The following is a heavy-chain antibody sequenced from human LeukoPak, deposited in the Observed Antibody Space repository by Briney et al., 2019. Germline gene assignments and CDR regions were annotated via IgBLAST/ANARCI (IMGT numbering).Heavy chain of an antibody. CDR2: ISSSGSTI. J-gene: IGHJ4*02. CDR1: GFTFSDYY. V-gene: IGHV3-11*04. D-gene: IGHD6-13*01. Sequence: GGSLRLSCAASGFTFSDYYMSWIRQAPGKGLEWVSYISSSGSTIYYADSVKGRFTISRDNAKNSLYLQMNSLRAEDTAVYYCARDLGAAAAYRNFDYWGQGTLVTVSS. CDR3: ARDLGAAAAYRNFDY.